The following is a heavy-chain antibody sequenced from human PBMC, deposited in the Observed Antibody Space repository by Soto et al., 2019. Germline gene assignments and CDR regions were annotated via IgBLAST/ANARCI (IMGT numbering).Heavy chain of an antibody. CDR2: ISGGGGST. D-gene: IGHD6-19*01. Sequence: EVHLLESGGGLVQPGGSLRRSCAAHGFTFSSGAMSWVRQAPGKGLEWVSSISGGGGSTSYAESVKGRFTITRDNSKNTLDLHMNNLRADDTAVYYCAKGNWGHVAAFHFDWWGQGTLVTVSS. V-gene: IGHV3-23*01. CDR1: GFTFSSGA. CDR3: AKGNWGHVAAFHFDW. J-gene: IGHJ4*02.